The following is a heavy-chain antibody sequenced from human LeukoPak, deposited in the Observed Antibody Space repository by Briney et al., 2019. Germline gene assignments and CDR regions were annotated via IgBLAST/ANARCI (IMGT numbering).Heavy chain of an antibody. CDR2: IIPIFGSA. CDR1: GGTFSSYA. CDR3: ARARGRNIVVVPAAIYYFDY. D-gene: IGHD2-2*02. V-gene: IGHV1-69*13. J-gene: IGHJ4*02. Sequence: SVKVSCKASGGTFSSYAISWVRQAPGQGLEWMGGIIPIFGSANYAQKFQGRVTITADESTSTAYMELSSLRSEDTAVYYCARARGRNIVVVPAAIYYFDYWGQGTLVTVSS.